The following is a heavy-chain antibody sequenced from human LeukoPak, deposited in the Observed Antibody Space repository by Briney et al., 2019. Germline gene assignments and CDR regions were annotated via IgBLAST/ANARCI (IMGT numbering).Heavy chain of an antibody. CDR2: IRGSGGST. D-gene: IGHD6-6*01. Sequence: PVGSLRLSCAASGFTFSSYAMSWVCQAPGRGLGWVSAIRGSGGSTYYADSVKGRFTISRDNSKNTLYLQMNSLRAEDTAVYYCAKDGPQQLVSGYWGQGTLVTVSS. CDR3: AKDGPQQLVSGY. CDR1: GFTFSSYA. V-gene: IGHV3-23*01. J-gene: IGHJ4*02.